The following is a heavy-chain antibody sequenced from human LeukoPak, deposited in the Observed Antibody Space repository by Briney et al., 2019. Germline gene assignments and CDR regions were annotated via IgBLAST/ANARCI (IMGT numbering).Heavy chain of an antibody. CDR2: ISSSSSYI. CDR1: RFTFSSYS. D-gene: IGHD3-9*01. J-gene: IGHJ4*02. V-gene: IGHV3-21*01. CDR3: ARGDGLRYFDWSFDY. Sequence: GGSLRLSCAASRFTFSSYSMNWVRQAPGKGLEWVSSISSSSSYIYYADSVKGRFTISRDNAKNSLYLQMNSLRAEDTVVYYCARGDGLRYFDWSFDYWGQGTLVTVSS.